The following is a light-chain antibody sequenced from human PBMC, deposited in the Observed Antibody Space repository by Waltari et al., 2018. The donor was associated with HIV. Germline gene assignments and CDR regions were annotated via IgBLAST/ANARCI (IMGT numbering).Light chain of an antibody. CDR3: QAWDTTTVV. Sequence: YELTQSPSVSVSPGQTASITCSGDKLGDKYACWYQQKPGQSPVLVIYEDSKRPSGIPERFSGSNSGNTATLTISGTQAMDEADYYCQAWDTTTVVFGGGTKLTVL. J-gene: IGLJ2*01. CDR1: KLGDKY. CDR2: EDS. V-gene: IGLV3-1*01.